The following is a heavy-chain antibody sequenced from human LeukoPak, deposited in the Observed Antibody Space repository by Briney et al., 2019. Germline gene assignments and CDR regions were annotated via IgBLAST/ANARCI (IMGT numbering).Heavy chain of an antibody. CDR3: ARASRDGYNQNFDH. V-gene: IGHV5-51*01. J-gene: IGHJ4*02. CDR2: IYPGGSET. Sequence: GESLKISCKGLGYSFSTYWNAWVRPRPGKGLEWMWIIYPGGSETRYDPSFQGQVTISADTSTSTAYLQWSSLRASDTAMYYCARASRDGYNQNFDHWGQGTQVTVSS. D-gene: IGHD5-24*01. CDR1: GYSFSTYW.